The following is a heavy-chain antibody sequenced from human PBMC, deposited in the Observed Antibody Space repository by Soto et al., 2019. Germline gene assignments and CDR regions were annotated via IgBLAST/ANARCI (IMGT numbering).Heavy chain of an antibody. J-gene: IGHJ6*02. CDR2: ISGSGGSA. Sequence: EVQLLESGGGLVQPGGSLRLSCAASGFTFSSYAMSWVRQAPGKGLEWVSAISGSGGSAYYADSVKGRFTISRDNSTNTLYLQMNSLRAEDTAVYYCATGKGHYYSHGMDVWGQGTTVTVSS. V-gene: IGHV3-23*01. CDR1: GFTFSSYA. CDR3: ATGKGHYYSHGMDV.